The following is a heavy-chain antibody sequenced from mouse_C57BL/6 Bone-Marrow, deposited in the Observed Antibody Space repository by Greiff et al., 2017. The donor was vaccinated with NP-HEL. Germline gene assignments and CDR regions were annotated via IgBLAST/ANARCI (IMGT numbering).Heavy chain of an antibody. V-gene: IGHV1-72*01. CDR3: SRAVIYYYGSSPLYYAMDY. CDR2: IDPNSGGT. Sequence: QVQLQQPGAELVKPGASVKLSCKASGYTFTSYWMHWVKQRPGRGLEWIGRIDPNSGGTKYNEKFKSKATLTVDKPSSTAYMQLSSLTSEDSAVYYCSRAVIYYYGSSPLYYAMDYWGQGTSVTVSS. J-gene: IGHJ4*01. D-gene: IGHD1-1*01. CDR1: GYTFTSYW.